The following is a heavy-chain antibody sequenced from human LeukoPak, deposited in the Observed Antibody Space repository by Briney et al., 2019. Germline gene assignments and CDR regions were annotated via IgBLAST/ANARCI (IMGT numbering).Heavy chain of an antibody. CDR2: IYYSGST. Sequence: SETLSLTCTVSGGSISSGGYYWSWIRQHPGKGLEWSVYIYYSGSTYYNPSLKSRLTISVDTSKNQFSLKLSSVTAADTAVYFCARAILTPSGYVWYFDLWGRGTLVTVSS. J-gene: IGHJ2*01. D-gene: IGHD3-3*01. CDR1: GGSISSGGYY. CDR3: ARAILTPSGYVWYFDL. V-gene: IGHV4-31*03.